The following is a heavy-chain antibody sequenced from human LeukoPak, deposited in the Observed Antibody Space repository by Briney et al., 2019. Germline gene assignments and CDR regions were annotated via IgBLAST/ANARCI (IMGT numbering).Heavy chain of an antibody. Sequence: GGSLRLSCAASGFTFDDYAVHWVRQAPGKGLEWVSGISWISGSIGYADSVKGRFTISRDNAKNSLYLQMSSLRAEDTAVYYCARVGVVVAATGNLWFDPWGQGTLVTVSS. J-gene: IGHJ5*02. V-gene: IGHV3-9*01. CDR3: ARVGVVVAATGNLWFDP. CDR1: GFTFDDYA. CDR2: ISWISGSI. D-gene: IGHD2-15*01.